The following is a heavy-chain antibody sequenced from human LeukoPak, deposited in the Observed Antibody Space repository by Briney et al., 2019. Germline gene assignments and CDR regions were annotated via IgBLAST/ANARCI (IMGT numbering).Heavy chain of an antibody. CDR2: MNPNSGNT. V-gene: IGHV1-8*03. Sequence: ASVKVSCKASGYTFSSYGISWVRQATGQGLEWMGWMNPNSGNTGYAQKFQGRVTITRNTSISTAYMELSSLRSEDTAVYYCARAPYGDPEFDYWGQGTLVTVSS. J-gene: IGHJ4*02. CDR3: ARAPYGDPEFDY. D-gene: IGHD4-17*01. CDR1: GYTFSSYG.